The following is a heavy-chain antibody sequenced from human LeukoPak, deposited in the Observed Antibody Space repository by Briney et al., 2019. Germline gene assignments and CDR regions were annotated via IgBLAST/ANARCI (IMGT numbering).Heavy chain of an antibody. V-gene: IGHV4-38-2*02. CDR3: ARDGSSGWYADY. J-gene: IGHJ4*02. Sequence: SETLSLTCAVSGYSISSGYYWGWIRQPPGKGLEWIGGIYHSGSTYYNPSLKSRVTISVDTSKNQFSLKLSSVTAADTAVYYCARDGSSGWYADYWGQGTLVTVSS. D-gene: IGHD6-19*01. CDR2: IYHSGST. CDR1: GYSISSGYY.